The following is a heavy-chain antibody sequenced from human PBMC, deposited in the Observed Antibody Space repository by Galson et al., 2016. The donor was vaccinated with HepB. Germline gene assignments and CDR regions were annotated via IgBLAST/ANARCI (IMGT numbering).Heavy chain of an antibody. J-gene: IGHJ4*02. CDR1: GGTFSSYA. CDR2: IIPIFGTA. Sequence: SVKVSCKASGGTFSSYAISWVRQAPGQGLEWMGGIIPIFGTANYAQKFQGRVTITADDSTSAAYMELSSLRSEDTAMYYCARSRFDGSGRHYNAEFDSWGQGTLVTVSS. V-gene: IGHV1-69*13. D-gene: IGHD3-10*01. CDR3: ARSRFDGSGRHYNAEFDS.